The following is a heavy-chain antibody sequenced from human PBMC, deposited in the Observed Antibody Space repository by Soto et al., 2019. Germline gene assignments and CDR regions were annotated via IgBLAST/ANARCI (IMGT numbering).Heavy chain of an antibody. CDR1: GFTFSSYG. CDR3: ASDQGYYDSSGYGGDYYYYGMDV. J-gene: IGHJ6*02. V-gene: IGHV3-33*01. D-gene: IGHD3-22*01. Sequence: GGSLRLSCTASGFTFSSYGMHWVRQAPGKGLEWVAVIWYDGSNKYYADSVKGRFTISRDNSKNTLYLQMNSLRAEDTAVYYCASDQGYYDSSGYGGDYYYYGMDVWGQGTTVTVSS. CDR2: IWYDGSNK.